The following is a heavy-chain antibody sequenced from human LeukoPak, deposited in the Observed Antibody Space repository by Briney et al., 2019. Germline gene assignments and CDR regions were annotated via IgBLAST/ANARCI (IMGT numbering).Heavy chain of an antibody. CDR3: ARGSLGGARSSY. J-gene: IGHJ4*02. Sequence: SSETLSLTCAVYGGSFSGYYWSWIRQPPGKGLEWIGEINHSGSTNYNPSLKSRVTISVDTSKNQFSLKLSSVTAADTAVYYCARGSLGGARSSYWGQGTLVTVSS. CDR2: INHSGST. CDR1: GGSFSGYY. D-gene: IGHD1-26*01. V-gene: IGHV4-34*01.